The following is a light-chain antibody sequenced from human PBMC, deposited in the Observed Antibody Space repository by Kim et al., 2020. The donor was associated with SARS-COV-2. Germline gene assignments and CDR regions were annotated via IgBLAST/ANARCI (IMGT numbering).Light chain of an antibody. V-gene: IGLV3-21*04. CDR3: QVWDSSSDHPWV. Sequence: PGQTATITCGGNNIGSKSVHWYQQKPRQAPILVIYYGSDRPSGIPERFSGSNSGNTATLTITSVEAGDEADYYCQVWDSSSDHPWVFGGGTRLTVL. J-gene: IGLJ3*02. CDR2: YGS. CDR1: NIGSKS.